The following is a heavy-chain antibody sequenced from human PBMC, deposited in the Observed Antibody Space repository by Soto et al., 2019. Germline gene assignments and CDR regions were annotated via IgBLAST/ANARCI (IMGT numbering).Heavy chain of an antibody. D-gene: IGHD1-26*01. J-gene: IGHJ5*02. Sequence: EVQLVESGGGLVQPGRSLRLSCAASGFTFDDYAMHWVRQAPGKGLEWVSGISWNSGSIGYADSVKGRFTISRDNAKNSLYLQMNSLRAEGTALYYCAKGIVGATINWFDPWGQGTLVTVSS. V-gene: IGHV3-9*01. CDR1: GFTFDDYA. CDR3: AKGIVGATINWFDP. CDR2: ISWNSGSI.